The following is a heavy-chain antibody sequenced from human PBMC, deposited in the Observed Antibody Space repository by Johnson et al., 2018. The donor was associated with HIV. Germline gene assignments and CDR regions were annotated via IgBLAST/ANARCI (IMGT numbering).Heavy chain of an antibody. V-gene: IGHV3-66*01. D-gene: IGHD2-21*02. CDR2: IYSGGST. Sequence: VQLVESGGGLVQPGGSLRLSCAASGFTVSSNYMTWVRQAPGKGLEWVSVIYSGGSTYYADSVKGRFTISRDNSKNTLYLQMNSLSAEATAVYYCARDRHCGGDCYTDDAFDIWGQGTMVTVSS. CDR1: GFTVSSNY. J-gene: IGHJ3*02. CDR3: ARDRHCGGDCYTDDAFDI.